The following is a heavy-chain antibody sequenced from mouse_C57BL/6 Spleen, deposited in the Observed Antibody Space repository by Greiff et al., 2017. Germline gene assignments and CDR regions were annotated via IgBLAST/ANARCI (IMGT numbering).Heavy chain of an antibody. CDR1: GYTFTSYW. D-gene: IGHD1-1*01. J-gene: IGHJ3*01. CDR3: ARGDYYGSSDGFAY. V-gene: IGHV1-7*01. CDR2: INPSSGYT. Sequence: QVQLKQSGAELAKPGASVKLSCKASGYTFTSYWMHWVKQRPGQGLEWIGYINPSSGYTKYNQKFKDKDTLTADKSSSTAYMQLSSLTYEDSAVYYCARGDYYGSSDGFAYWGQGTLVTVSA.